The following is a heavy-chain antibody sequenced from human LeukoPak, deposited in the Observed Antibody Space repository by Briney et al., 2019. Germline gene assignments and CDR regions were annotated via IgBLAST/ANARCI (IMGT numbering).Heavy chain of an antibody. D-gene: IGHD1-26*01. CDR2: IYYSGNT. J-gene: IGHJ3*01. V-gene: IGHV4-39*01. Sequence: SETLSLTCTVSGGSISSSNYYWGWIRQPPGKGLEWIGSIYYSGNTYYNPSLESPVTISVDTSKNQFSLKLTSVTAADTAVYYCAHFKGGSFDFWGQGTMVTVSS. CDR3: AHFKGGSFDF. CDR1: GGSISSSNYY.